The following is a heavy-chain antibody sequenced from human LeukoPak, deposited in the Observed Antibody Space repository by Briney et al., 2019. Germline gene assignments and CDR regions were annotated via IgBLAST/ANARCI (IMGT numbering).Heavy chain of an antibody. CDR3: ARGTYSAYNSGCAY. V-gene: IGHV3-23*01. Sequence: GGSLRLSCAASGFTFSSYAMSWVRQAPGKGLEWVSIISGVGGTTYYPDSVKGRFTISRDNSKNTLYLQMNSLRAEDTAVYYCARGTYSAYNSGCAYWGQGTLVTVSS. CDR1: GFTFSSYA. D-gene: IGHD5-12*01. CDR2: ISGVGGTT. J-gene: IGHJ4*02.